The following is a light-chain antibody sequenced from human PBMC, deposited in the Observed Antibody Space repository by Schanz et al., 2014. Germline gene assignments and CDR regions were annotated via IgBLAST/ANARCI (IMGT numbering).Light chain of an antibody. CDR2: GAS. J-gene: IGKJ1*01. Sequence: EIVLTQSPGTLSLSPGERATLSCTASETIKNNLAWYQQKPGQAPRLLIYGASTRATGIPARLSGSGSGTEFSVTIRSLQPEDFANYHCQQLNGYVGTFGQGTKVEIK. CDR3: QQLNGYVGT. CDR1: ETIKNN. V-gene: IGKV3-15*01.